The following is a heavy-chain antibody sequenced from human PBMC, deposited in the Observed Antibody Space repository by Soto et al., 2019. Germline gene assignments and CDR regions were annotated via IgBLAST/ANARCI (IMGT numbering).Heavy chain of an antibody. V-gene: IGHV4-39*01. J-gene: IGHJ6*02. CDR1: GGSSGGSNYF. Sequence: SSETLSITCTVSGGSSGGSNYFWGWIRQSPGTGLEWLGTIYSSGSTYYNPSLKGRITMSLDTSKNQFSLNLGSVTAADPAVYYCTCCRTAVRAVTTMDVCAPGNMVSVFS. D-gene: IGHD3-10*01. CDR2: IYSSGST. CDR3: TCCRTAVRAVTTMDV.